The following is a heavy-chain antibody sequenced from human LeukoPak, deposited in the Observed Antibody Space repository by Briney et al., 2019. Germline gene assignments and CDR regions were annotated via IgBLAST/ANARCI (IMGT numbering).Heavy chain of an antibody. CDR3: ARDVVPYTHYGFDS. CDR2: VSSTSSYI. V-gene: IGHV3-21*01. J-gene: IGHJ3*02. CDR1: GFTLSSYS. D-gene: IGHD2-8*01. Sequence: PGGSLRLSCAASGFTLSSYSMNWVRQAPGKGLEWVSSVSSTSSYIYYADSVKGRFTISRDNAKNSLYLQMNSLRAEDTAVYYCARDVVPYTHYGFDSWGQGTMVTVSS.